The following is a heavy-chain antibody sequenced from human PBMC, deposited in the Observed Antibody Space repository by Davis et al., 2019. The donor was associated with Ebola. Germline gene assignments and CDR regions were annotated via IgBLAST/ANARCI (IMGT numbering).Heavy chain of an antibody. V-gene: IGHV1-2*04. CDR3: ARRYYYGSGSYPYPYYFDY. Sequence: AASVKVSCTASGYTFTGYYMHWVRQAPGQGLEWMGWINPNSGGTNYAQKFQGWVTMTRDTSISTAYMELSRLRSDDTAVYYCARRYYYGSGSYPYPYYFDYWGQGTLVTVSS. D-gene: IGHD3-10*01. J-gene: IGHJ4*02. CDR1: GYTFTGYY. CDR2: INPNSGGT.